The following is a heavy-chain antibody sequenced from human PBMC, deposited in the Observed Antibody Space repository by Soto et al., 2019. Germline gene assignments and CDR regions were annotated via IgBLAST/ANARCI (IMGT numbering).Heavy chain of an antibody. J-gene: IGHJ4*02. CDR2: IYYSGST. V-gene: IGHV4-31*03. Sequence: QVQLQESGPGLVKPSQTLSLTCTVSGGSISSGGYYWSWIRQHPGKGLEWIGYIYYSGSTYYNPSRKSRVTISVDTSKNQFSLKLSSVTAADTAVYYCAREGIVGATKCFDYWGQGTLVTVSS. D-gene: IGHD1-26*01. CDR3: AREGIVGATKCFDY. CDR1: GGSISSGGYY.